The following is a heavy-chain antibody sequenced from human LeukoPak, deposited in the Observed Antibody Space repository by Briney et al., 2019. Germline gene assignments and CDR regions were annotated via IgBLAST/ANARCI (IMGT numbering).Heavy chain of an antibody. CDR2: ISSSSSTI. D-gene: IGHD3-16*01. Sequence: PGGSLRLSCAASGFTFSSYSMNWVRQAPGKGLEWVSYISSSSSTIYYADSVKGRFTISRDNSKNTLYLQMNSLRAEDTAVYYCARGTLPITGYAFDIWGQGTMVTVSS. CDR1: GFTFSSYS. J-gene: IGHJ3*02. V-gene: IGHV3-48*01. CDR3: ARGTLPITGYAFDI.